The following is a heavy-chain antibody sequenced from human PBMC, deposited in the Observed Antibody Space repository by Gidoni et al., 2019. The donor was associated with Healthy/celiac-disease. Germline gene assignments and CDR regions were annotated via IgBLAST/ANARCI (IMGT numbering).Heavy chain of an antibody. CDR2: IYSGGST. D-gene: IGHD3-22*01. V-gene: IGHV3-66*01. CDR3: ARVSYYDSSGPFEY. CDR1: GFTVSSNY. J-gene: IGHJ4*02. Sequence: EVQLVESGGGLVQPGGSLRLSCAASGFTVSSNYISWVRQAPGKGLEWVSVIYSGGSTYYADSVKGRFTISRDNSKNTLYLQMNSLRAEDTAVYYCARVSYYDSSGPFEYWGQGTLVTVSS.